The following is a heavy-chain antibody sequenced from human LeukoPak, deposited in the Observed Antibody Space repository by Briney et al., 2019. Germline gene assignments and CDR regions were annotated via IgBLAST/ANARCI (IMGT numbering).Heavy chain of an antibody. J-gene: IGHJ5*02. D-gene: IGHD3-22*01. CDR1: GYTFTGYY. V-gene: IGHV1-2*06. CDR3: ARRTYDSIDP. CDR2: ITPKSGVT. Sequence: ASVKVSCKASGYTFTGYYMHWVRKAPGQELEWMGQITPKSGVTNYAQKFQGRDTLATDTSISTAYMELSRLISDDTAVYYCARRTYDSIDPWGQGTLVTVSS.